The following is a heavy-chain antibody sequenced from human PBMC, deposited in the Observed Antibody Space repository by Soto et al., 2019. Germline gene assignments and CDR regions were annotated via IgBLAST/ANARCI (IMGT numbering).Heavy chain of an antibody. J-gene: IGHJ6*03. D-gene: IGHD5-12*01. CDR2: INPSGGST. CDR1: GYTFTSYY. CDR3: ARGLAPFYYCVDF. V-gene: IGHV1-46*03. Sequence: QVQLVQSGAAVKKPGASVKVSCKASGYTFTSYYMHWVRQAPGQGLEWRGIINPSGGSTSYAQKFQVRVTMTRDSSASTVVMELSSLRSEDTAVYDCARGLAPFYYCVDFWGKVTTLTVCS.